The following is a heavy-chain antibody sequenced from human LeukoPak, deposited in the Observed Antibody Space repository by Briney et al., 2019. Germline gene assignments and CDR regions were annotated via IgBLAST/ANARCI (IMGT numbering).Heavy chain of an antibody. CDR1: GGTISSYY. CDR2: IHYSGST. V-gene: IGHV4-59*08. Sequence: SETLSLTCTVSGGTISSYYWNWVRQPPGKGLEWIGYIHYSGSTKYNPSLKSRVTISVDTSKNQFSLKLSSVTAADTAVYYCARWYSSGWAFDYWGQGTLVTVSS. D-gene: IGHD6-19*01. J-gene: IGHJ4*02. CDR3: ARWYSSGWAFDY.